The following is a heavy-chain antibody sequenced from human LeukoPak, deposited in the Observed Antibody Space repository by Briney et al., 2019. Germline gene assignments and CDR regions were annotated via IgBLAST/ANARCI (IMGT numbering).Heavy chain of an antibody. J-gene: IGHJ4*02. D-gene: IGHD3-16*01. CDR1: RFTFTNSA. Sequence: AAVKVSCKASRFTFTNSAVQWVRQARGQRLEWIGCIVVGSGNTNYAQKFQERVTITRDMSTSTAYMELISLRSEDTAVYYCAADGWGTFYYFDNWGQGTLVTVSS. CDR3: AADGWGTFYYFDN. V-gene: IGHV1-58*01. CDR2: IVVGSGNT.